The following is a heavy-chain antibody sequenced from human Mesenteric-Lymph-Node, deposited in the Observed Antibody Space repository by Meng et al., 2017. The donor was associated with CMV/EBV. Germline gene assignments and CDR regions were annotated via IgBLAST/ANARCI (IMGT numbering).Heavy chain of an antibody. CDR3: ARQRGFCSSTSCRYWYFDL. CDR1: FSSYW. J-gene: IGHJ2*01. V-gene: IGHV3-74*01. Sequence: FSSYWVHWVRQAPGTGLVWVSRINSDGSSTSYADSVKGRFTISRDNAKNTLYLQMNSLRAEDTAVYYCARQRGFCSSTSCRYWYFDLWGRGTLVTVSS. CDR2: INSDGSST. D-gene: IGHD2-2*01.